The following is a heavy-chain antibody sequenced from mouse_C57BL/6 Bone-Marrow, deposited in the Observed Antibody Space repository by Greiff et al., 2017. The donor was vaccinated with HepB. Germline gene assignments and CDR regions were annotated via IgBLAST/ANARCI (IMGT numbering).Heavy chain of an antibody. V-gene: IGHV1-81*01. CDR2: IYPRSGNT. D-gene: IGHD1-1*01. CDR1: GYTFTSYG. Sequence: QVQLQQSGAELARPGASVKLSCKASGYTFTSYGISWVKQRTGQGLEWIGEIYPRSGNTYYNEKFKGKATLTVDKSSSTAYMELRSLTSEESAVYFCARDYYYGSSYGYFDVWGTGTTVTVSS. J-gene: IGHJ1*03. CDR3: ARDYYYGSSYGYFDV.